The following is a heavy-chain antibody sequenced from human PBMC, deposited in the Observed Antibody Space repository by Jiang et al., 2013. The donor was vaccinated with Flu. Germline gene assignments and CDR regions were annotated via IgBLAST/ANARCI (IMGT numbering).Heavy chain of an antibody. D-gene: IGHD4-11*01. V-gene: IGHV4-59*01. J-gene: IGHJ5*02. CDR2: IYYSGST. CDR3: ARRSATVTQGAEFDP. CDR1: GGSISSYY. Sequence: PGLVKPSETPSLTCTVSGGSISSYYWSWIRQPPGKGLEWIGYIYYSGSTNYNPSLKSRVTISVDTSKNQFSLKLSSVTAADTAVYYCARRSATVTQGAEFDPWGQGTLVTVSS.